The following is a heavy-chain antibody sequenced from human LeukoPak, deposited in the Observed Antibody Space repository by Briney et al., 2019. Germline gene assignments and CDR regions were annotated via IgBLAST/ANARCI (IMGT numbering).Heavy chain of an antibody. CDR2: IYYSGST. V-gene: IGHV4-59*01. CDR3: ARALHYYDFWSGDDAFDI. D-gene: IGHD3-3*01. CDR1: GGSFSDYY. J-gene: IGHJ3*02. Sequence: KPSETLSLTCAVYGGSFSDYYWSWIRQPPGKGLEWIGYIYYSGSTNYNPSLKSRVTISVDTSKNQFSLKLSSVTATDTAVYYCARALHYYDFWSGDDAFDIWGQGTMVTVSS.